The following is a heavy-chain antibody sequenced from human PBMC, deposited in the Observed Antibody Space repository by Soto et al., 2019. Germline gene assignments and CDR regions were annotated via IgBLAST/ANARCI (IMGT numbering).Heavy chain of an antibody. CDR1: GFTFSSNG. CDR3: AVDNSRYYTYYYGLDA. V-gene: IGHV3-48*02. Sequence: EVQLVESGGGLVQPGGSLRLSCAASGFTFSSNGMNWVRQAPGKGLEGVSYISSRSSTIYYADSVKGRFTISRDNAKNSLHLLMNSLRDEDTAVYYCAVDNSRYYTYYYGLDAWGQGTTVTVSS. D-gene: IGHD3-22*01. CDR2: ISSRSSTI. J-gene: IGHJ6*02.